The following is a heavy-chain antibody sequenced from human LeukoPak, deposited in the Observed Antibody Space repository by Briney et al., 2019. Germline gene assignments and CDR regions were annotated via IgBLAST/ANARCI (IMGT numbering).Heavy chain of an antibody. V-gene: IGHV3-21*01. CDR1: GYTFSSFS. D-gene: IGHD3-22*01. CDR2: ISVRSNYI. J-gene: IGHJ4*02. Sequence: GGSLRLSCAASGYTFSSFSINWVRQAPGKGLGWVSSISVRSNYIYYADSVRGRFSISRDDARNSLYLQMDSLRGDDTAVYYCARLRRNSDSSGYYYYYDYWGQGTLVTVSS. CDR3: ARLRRNSDSSGYYYYYDY.